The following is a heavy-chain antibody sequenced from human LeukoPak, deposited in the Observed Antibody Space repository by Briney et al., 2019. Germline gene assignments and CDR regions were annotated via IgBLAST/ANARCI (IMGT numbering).Heavy chain of an antibody. V-gene: IGHV4-59*12. CDR3: SSLHLWSTPFDY. Sequence: SETLSLTCTVSGGSISSYYWSWIRQPPGKGLEWIGYIYYSGRTNYNPSLKSRVTISVDTSKNQFSLKLDSVTAADTAVYYCSSLHLWSTPFDYWGQGTLVTVSS. CDR2: IYYSGRT. CDR1: GGSISSYY. D-gene: IGHD3-10*01. J-gene: IGHJ4*02.